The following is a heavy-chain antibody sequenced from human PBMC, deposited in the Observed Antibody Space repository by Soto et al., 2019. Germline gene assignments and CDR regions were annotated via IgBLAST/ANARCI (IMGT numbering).Heavy chain of an antibody. D-gene: IGHD1-1*01. J-gene: IGHJ4*02. Sequence: SETLSLTGAVYGGSFSCYYWSWIRQPPGKGLEWIGDISHSGGSNQNPSLKSRVTISVDTSKNQFSLKLKSLTAADTAVYYCARGIATTPAVQGDAPDNCYFDSWGLGTRVTVSS. CDR1: GGSFSCYY. CDR2: ISHSGGS. CDR3: ARGIATTPAVQGDAPDNCYFDS. V-gene: IGHV4-34*01.